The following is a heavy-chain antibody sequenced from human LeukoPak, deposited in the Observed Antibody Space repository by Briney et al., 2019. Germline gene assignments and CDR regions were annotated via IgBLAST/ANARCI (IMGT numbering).Heavy chain of an antibody. Sequence: PGGSLRLSCAASGFTFSDYYMSWLGQAPGKGRECLSYISGSGGAIYYADSLKGRFTVSRDNAKNSLYLQVNSLRAEDTAVYYCARGQNWFDPWGQGTLVTVSS. J-gene: IGHJ5*02. CDR3: ARGQNWFDP. CDR2: ISGSGGAI. V-gene: IGHV3-11*01. CDR1: GFTFSDYY.